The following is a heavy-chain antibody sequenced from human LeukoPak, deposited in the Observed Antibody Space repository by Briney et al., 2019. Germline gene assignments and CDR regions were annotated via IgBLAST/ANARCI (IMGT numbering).Heavy chain of an antibody. D-gene: IGHD1-26*01. V-gene: IGHV1-8*01. CDR2: MNPNSGNT. CDR1: GYPFNTYD. Sequence: VASVKVSCKASGYPFNTYDINWVRQATGQGLEWMGWMNPNSGNTGYAPKFQGRVTVTRNSSISTAYMELSSLRSEDTAVYYCGRGPGRRGNEYWGQGTLVTVSS. J-gene: IGHJ4*02. CDR3: GRGPGRRGNEY.